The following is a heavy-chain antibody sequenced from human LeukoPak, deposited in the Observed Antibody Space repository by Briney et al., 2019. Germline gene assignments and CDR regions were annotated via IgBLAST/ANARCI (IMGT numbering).Heavy chain of an antibody. J-gene: IGHJ4*02. CDR3: ARVTAIFGHQRGVPSLYFDY. D-gene: IGHD3-3*01. Sequence: KTSETLSLTCTVSGGSISSHYWSWIRQPPGKGLEWIGYIYYSGSTNYNPSLKGRVTISVDTSKNQFSLKLNSVTAADTAVYYCARVTAIFGHQRGVPSLYFDYWGQGTLVTVSS. CDR2: IYYSGST. V-gene: IGHV4-59*11. CDR1: GGSISSHY.